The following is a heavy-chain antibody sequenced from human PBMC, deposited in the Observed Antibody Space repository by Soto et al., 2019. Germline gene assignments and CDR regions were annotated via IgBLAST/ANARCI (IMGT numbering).Heavy chain of an antibody. CDR2: ISGSGGST. CDR1: GFTFSSYA. J-gene: IGHJ4*02. V-gene: IGHV3-23*01. CDR3: AKDRRITIFGVVITFDY. Sequence: GGSLRLSCAASGFTFSSYAMSWVRQAPGKGLEWVSAISGSGGSTYYADSVKGRFTISRDNSKNTLYLQMNSLRVEDTAVYYCAKDRRITIFGVVITFDYWGQGTLVTVSS. D-gene: IGHD3-3*01.